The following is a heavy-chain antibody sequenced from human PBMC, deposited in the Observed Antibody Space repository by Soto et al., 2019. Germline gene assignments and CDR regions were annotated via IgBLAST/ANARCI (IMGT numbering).Heavy chain of an antibody. CDR3: ARGLGTQPGITMVRGVSNWFDP. J-gene: IGHJ5*02. CDR2: INHSGST. Sequence: SETLSLTCAVYGGSFSGYYWSWIRQPPGKGLEWIGEINHSGSTNYNPSLKSRVTISVDTSKNQFSLKLSSVTAADTAVYYCARGLGTQPGITMVRGVSNWFDPWGQGTLVTVSS. D-gene: IGHD3-10*01. CDR1: GGSFSGYY. V-gene: IGHV4-34*01.